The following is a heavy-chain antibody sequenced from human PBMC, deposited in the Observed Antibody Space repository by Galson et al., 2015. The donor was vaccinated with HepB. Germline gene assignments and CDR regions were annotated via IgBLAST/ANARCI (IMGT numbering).Heavy chain of an antibody. Sequence: SVKVSCKASGGTFSSYAISWVRQAPGQGLEWMGGIIPIFGTAIYAQKFQGRVTMTEDTSTDTAYMELSSLRSEDTAVYYCATPLGRDGYNSNFDYWGQGTLVTVSS. CDR3: ATPLGRDGYNSNFDY. CDR1: GGTFSSYA. CDR2: IIPIFGTA. V-gene: IGHV1-69*06. J-gene: IGHJ4*02. D-gene: IGHD5-24*01.